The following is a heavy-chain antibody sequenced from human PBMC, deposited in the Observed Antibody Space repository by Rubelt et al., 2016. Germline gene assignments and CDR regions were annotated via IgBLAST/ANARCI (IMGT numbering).Heavy chain of an antibody. CDR3: ARGPKTYYDFWSGYYETELDP. D-gene: IGHD3-3*01. V-gene: IGHV1-2*02. J-gene: IGHJ5*02. CDR2: INPNSGGT. CDR1: GYTFTGYY. Sequence: QVQLVQSGAEVKKPGASVKVSCKASGYTFTGYYMHWVRQAPGQGLEWMGWINPNSGGTNYAQKFQGRVTMTRDTSISTAYMELSRLRSDDTAGYYCARGPKTYYDFWSGYYETELDPWGQGTLVTVSS.